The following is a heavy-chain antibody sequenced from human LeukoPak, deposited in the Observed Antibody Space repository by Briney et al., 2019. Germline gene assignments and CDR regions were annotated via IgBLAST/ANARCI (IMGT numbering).Heavy chain of an antibody. CDR2: ISHDATNK. CDR1: GFTFSYYG. V-gene: IGHV3-30*03. D-gene: IGHD6-13*01. Sequence: PGRSLRLSCAASGFTFSYYGIHWVRQAPGKGLEWVAVISHDATNKYYTDSVKGRFTISRDNSKNTLYLQMNSLRAEDTAVYYCARDQDVAAAGTWGSLDYWGQGTLVTVSS. CDR3: ARDQDVAAAGTWGSLDY. J-gene: IGHJ4*02.